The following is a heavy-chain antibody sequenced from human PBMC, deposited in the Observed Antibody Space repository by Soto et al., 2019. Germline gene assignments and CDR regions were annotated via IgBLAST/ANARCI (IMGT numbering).Heavy chain of an antibody. V-gene: IGHV3-30-3*01. CDR3: ARGYYYDSSGYYSDAFDI. CDR1: GFTFSSYA. D-gene: IGHD3-22*01. J-gene: IGHJ3*02. CDR2: ISYDGSNK. Sequence: QVQLVESGGGVVQPGRSLRLSCAASGFTFSSYAMHWVRQAPGKGLEWVAVISYDGSNKYYADSVKGRFTNSRDNSKNTLYLQMNSLRAEDTAVYYCARGYYYDSSGYYSDAFDIWGQGTMVTVSS.